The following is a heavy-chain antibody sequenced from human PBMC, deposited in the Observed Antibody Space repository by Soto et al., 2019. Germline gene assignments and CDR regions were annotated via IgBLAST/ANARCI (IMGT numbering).Heavy chain of an antibody. CDR2: ISSNGVGT. D-gene: IGHD6-13*01. J-gene: IGHJ6*03. Sequence: EVQLAESGGGLAQPGGSLRLSCAASGFTLSGYAMDWVRQAPGKGLEYVSGISSNGVGTYYANSVQGRFTISRDNSKNTVYLQMGSLRPEDMAVYYCARRAGPDFYYMDLFGKGTTVTVSS. CDR1: GFTLSGYA. V-gene: IGHV3-64*01. CDR3: ARRAGPDFYYMDL.